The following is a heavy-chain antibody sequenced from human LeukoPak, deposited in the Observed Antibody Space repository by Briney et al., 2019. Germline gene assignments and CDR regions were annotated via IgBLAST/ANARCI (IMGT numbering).Heavy chain of an antibody. CDR1: GFTVSNDY. CDR2: IYGVGAT. J-gene: IGHJ4*02. V-gene: IGHV3-53*01. CDR3: TRLLPSSHHFLDS. Sequence: GGSLRLSCAVFGFTVSNDYMSWVRQAPGKGLEWVSVIYGVGATYYADSVRGRFTISRDNFENTLFLQMDNLRAEDTAVYYCTRLLPSSHHFLDSWGQGTLVAVSS. D-gene: IGHD6-6*01.